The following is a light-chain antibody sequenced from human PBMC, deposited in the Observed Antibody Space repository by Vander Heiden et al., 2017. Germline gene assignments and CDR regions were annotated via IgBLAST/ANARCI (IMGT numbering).Light chain of an antibody. J-gene: IGKJ1*01. CDR2: KAS. Sequence: DIQMTQSPSTLSASVGDRVTITCRACQNIYSWLAWYQQKPGKAPKVLIYKASSLESGVPSRFSGSGSGTEFTLTISSLQPEDLATYYCQQYHSYWTFGQGTKVEIK. V-gene: IGKV1-5*03. CDR1: QNIYSW. CDR3: QQYHSYWT.